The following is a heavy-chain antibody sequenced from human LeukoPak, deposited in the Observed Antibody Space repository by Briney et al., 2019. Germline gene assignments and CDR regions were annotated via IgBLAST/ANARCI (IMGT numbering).Heavy chain of an antibody. CDR2: INPNSGGT. V-gene: IGHV1-2*02. CDR3: ARVEKQWLVRGYYFDY. CDR1: GYTFNNYD. D-gene: IGHD6-19*01. Sequence: ASVKVSCKAPGYTFNNYDVNWVRQAPGQGLEWMGWINPNSGGTNYAQKFQGRATMTRDTSISTAYMELSRLRSDDTAVYYCARVEKQWLVRGYYFDYWGQGTLVTVSS. J-gene: IGHJ4*02.